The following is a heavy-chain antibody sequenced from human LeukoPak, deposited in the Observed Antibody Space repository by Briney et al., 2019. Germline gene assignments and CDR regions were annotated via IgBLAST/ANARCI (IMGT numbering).Heavy chain of an antibody. Sequence: NPGGSLRLSCATSGFTFSSYSMNWVRQAPGKGLEWVSSISSSSSYIYYADSVKGRFTISRDNAKNSLYLQMNSLRAEDTAVYYCARDLGAYYDFWSGYTTDYWGQGTLVTVSS. V-gene: IGHV3-21*01. CDR1: GFTFSSYS. D-gene: IGHD3-3*01. J-gene: IGHJ4*02. CDR3: ARDLGAYYDFWSGYTTDY. CDR2: ISSSSSYI.